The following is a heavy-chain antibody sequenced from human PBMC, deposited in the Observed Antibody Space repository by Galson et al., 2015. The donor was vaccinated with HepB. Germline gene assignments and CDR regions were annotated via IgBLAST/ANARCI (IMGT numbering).Heavy chain of an antibody. Sequence: ETLSLTCTVSGGSINNYWSWIRQPPGKGPEWVGWIYYSGTTNYSPSLKSRVTISVDTSNNQFSLKLSSVTAADTAVYYCARGGASSRYFDSWGQGTLVTVSS. CDR2: IYYSGTT. D-gene: IGHD2-2*01. CDR3: ARGGASSRYFDS. CDR1: GGSINNY. V-gene: IGHV4-59*01. J-gene: IGHJ4*02.